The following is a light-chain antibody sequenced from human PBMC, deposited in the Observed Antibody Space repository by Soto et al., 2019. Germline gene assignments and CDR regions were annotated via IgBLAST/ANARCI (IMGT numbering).Light chain of an antibody. CDR3: QHYNSAPTWT. V-gene: IGKV1-27*01. Sequence: DIQMTQSPSSLSASVGDRVTITCRASQGISNYLAWYQQKPGKVPKLLIYAASNLQSGVPRRFSGSGSGTDFTLTISSLQPEDVATYYCQHYNSAPTWTFGQGTKVEMK. CDR1: QGISNY. CDR2: AAS. J-gene: IGKJ1*01.